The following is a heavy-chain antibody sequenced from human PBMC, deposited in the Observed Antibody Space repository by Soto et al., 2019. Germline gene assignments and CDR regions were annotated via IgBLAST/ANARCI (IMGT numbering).Heavy chain of an antibody. CDR3: ARGYPNYSNFAY. Sequence: EVQLVESGGGLFQPEGSLRLSCEASGFTFSNYWMHWVRQAPGKGLVWVSRINNDGCDPIYADSVKGRFTISRDNAKNTVYLQMNSLRAEDTAVYYCARGYPNYSNFAYWGQGSLVTVSS. V-gene: IGHV3-74*01. CDR2: INNDGCDP. D-gene: IGHD2-21*01. CDR1: GFTFSNYW. J-gene: IGHJ4*02.